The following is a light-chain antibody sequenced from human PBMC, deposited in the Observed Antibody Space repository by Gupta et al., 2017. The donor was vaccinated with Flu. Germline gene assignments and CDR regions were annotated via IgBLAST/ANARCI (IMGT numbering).Light chain of an antibody. J-gene: IGLJ3*02. CDR3: SSYTSSSTTV. CDR2: EVS. Sequence: QSALTQPASVSGSPRQSITISCTGTSSDVGGYNYVSWYQQPPGKAPKLMIYEVSNRPSGVSNRFSGSKSGNTASLTSSGLQAEDEADYYCSSYTSSSTTVFGGGTKLTVL. CDR1: SSDVGGYNY. V-gene: IGLV2-14*01.